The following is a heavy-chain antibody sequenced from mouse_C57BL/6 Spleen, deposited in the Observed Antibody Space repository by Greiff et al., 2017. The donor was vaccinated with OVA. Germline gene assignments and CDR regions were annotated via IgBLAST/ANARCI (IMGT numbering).Heavy chain of an antibody. D-gene: IGHD2-4*01. CDR2: RRNKANDYTT. Sequence: EVKVVESGGGLVQSGRSLRLSCATSGFTFSDFYMEWVRQAPGKGLEWIAARRNKANDYTTEYSASVKGRFIVSRDTSQSILYLQMNALRAEDTAIYYCARDADDYDGGCAYWGQGTLVTVSA. J-gene: IGHJ3*01. V-gene: IGHV7-1*01. CDR1: GFTFSDFY. CDR3: ARDADDYDGGCAY.